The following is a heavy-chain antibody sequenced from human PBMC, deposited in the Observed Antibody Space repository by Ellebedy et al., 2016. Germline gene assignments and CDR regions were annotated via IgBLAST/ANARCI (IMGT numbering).Heavy chain of an antibody. V-gene: IGHV4-59*01. J-gene: IGHJ4*02. CDR3: ARDPGGDWYFDY. D-gene: IGHD2-21*02. CDR2: IYYSGST. Sequence: SETLSLTXTVSGGSISSYYWSWIRQPPGKGLERIGYIYYSGSTNYNPSLKSRVTISVDTSKNQFSLKLSSVTAADTAVYYCARDPGGDWYFDYWGQGTLVTVSS. CDR1: GGSISSYY.